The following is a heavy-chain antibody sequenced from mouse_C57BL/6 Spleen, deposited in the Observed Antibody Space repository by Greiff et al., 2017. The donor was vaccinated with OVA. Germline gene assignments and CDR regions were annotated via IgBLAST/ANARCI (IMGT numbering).Heavy chain of an antibody. CDR3: ARFYGYYAMDY. D-gene: IGHD1-1*01. V-gene: IGHV1-26*01. J-gene: IGHJ4*01. Sequence: EVQLQQSGPELVKPGASVKISCKASGYTFTDYYMNWVKQSHGKSLEWIGDINPNNGGTSYNQKFKGKATLTVDKSSSTAYMELRSLTSEDSAVYYCARFYGYYAMDYWGHGASVTVSS. CDR1: GYTFTDYY. CDR2: INPNNGGT.